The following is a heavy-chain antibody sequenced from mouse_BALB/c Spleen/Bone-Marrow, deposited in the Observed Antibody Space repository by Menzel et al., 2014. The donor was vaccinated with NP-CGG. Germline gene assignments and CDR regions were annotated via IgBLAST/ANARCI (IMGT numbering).Heavy chain of an antibody. J-gene: IGHJ2*01. V-gene: IGHV1S135*01. CDR3: ARAYDFLDY. Sequence: VQLKQSGPELMKPGASVKISCKASGYSFTSYYMHWVKQSHGKSLEWIGYIDPFNGGTSYNQKFKGEATLTVDKSSNTAYMHLSSLTSEDSAVYYCARAYDFLDYWGQGSTLTVSS. CDR2: IDPFNGGT. CDR1: GYSFTSYY. D-gene: IGHD2-4*01.